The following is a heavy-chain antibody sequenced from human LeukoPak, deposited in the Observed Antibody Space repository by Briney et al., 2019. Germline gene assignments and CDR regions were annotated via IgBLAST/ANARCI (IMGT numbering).Heavy chain of an antibody. V-gene: IGHV4-39*07. CDR2: IYYSGST. Sequence: TETLSLTCTVSGGSISSSSYYWGWIRQPPGKGLEWIGSIYYSGSTYYNPSLKSRVTISVDTSKNQFSLKLSSVTAADTAAYYCARPRATYDAFDIWGQGTMVTVSS. CDR3: ARPRATYDAFDI. CDR1: GGSISSSSYY. D-gene: IGHD1-26*01. J-gene: IGHJ3*02.